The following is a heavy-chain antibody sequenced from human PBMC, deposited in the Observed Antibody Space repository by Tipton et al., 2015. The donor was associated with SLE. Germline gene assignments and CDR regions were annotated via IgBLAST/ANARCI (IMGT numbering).Heavy chain of an antibody. CDR1: GGSISSSSYY. J-gene: IGHJ3*01. D-gene: IGHD3-10*01. CDR3: ARGGTMVQGEANDAFDV. V-gene: IGHV4-39*07. Sequence: TLSLTCTVSGGSISSSSYYWGWIRQPPGKGLEWIGSIYYSGSTNYNPPLQSRVTISVDTSKNQFSLKLSSVTAADTAVYYCARGGTMVQGEANDAFDVWGQGTMVTVSS. CDR2: IYYSGST.